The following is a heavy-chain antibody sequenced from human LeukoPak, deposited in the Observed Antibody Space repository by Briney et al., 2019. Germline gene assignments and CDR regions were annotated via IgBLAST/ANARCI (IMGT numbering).Heavy chain of an antibody. D-gene: IGHD6-13*01. Sequence: SETLSFTCAVYGGTFSGYYWSWLRQPPGKGLEWIGEINHSGSNNYNPSLKRRVTISVDTSKNQFSLKLSSVTAADTAVYYCARWYSSSWYHSNYWFDPWGQGTLVTVSS. J-gene: IGHJ5*02. CDR3: ARWYSSSWYHSNYWFDP. CDR2: INHSGSN. V-gene: IGHV4-34*01. CDR1: GGTFSGYY.